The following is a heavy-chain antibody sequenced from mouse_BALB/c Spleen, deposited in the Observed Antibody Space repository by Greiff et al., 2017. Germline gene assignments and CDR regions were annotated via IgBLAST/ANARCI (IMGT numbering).Heavy chain of an antibody. CDR1: GFTFSSYG. CDR2: ISSGGSYT. CDR3: ARRRGYYDSFYAMDY. J-gene: IGHJ4*01. D-gene: IGHD2-4*01. V-gene: IGHV5-6*02. Sequence: EVKLMESGGDLVKPGGSLKLSCAASGFTFSSYGMSWVRQTPDKRLEWVATISSGGSYTYYPDSVKGRFTISRDNAKNTLYLQMSSLKSEDTAMYYCARRRGYYDSFYAMDYWGQGTSVTVSS.